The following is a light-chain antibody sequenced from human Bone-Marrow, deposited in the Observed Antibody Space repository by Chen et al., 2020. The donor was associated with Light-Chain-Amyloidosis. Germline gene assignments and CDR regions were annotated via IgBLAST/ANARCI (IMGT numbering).Light chain of an antibody. V-gene: IGLV3-25*03. CDR3: QSADSSGTYEVI. CDR2: RDT. J-gene: IGLJ2*01. CDR1: DLPTKY. Sequence: SSELTQPPPVPVSPGQTARNNCSGDDLPTKYAYWYQQKPGQAPVLVIHRDTERPSGISERFSGSSSGTTATLTISGVQAEDEADYHCQSADSSGTYEVIFGGGTKLTVL.